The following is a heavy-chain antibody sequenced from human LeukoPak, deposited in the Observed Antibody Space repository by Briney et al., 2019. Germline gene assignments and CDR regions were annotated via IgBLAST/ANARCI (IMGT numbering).Heavy chain of an antibody. CDR1: GYTFTGYY. Sequence: ASVKVSCKASGYTFTGYYMHWVRQAPGQGLEWMGWINPNSGGTNYAQKFQGRVTMTRDTSISTAYMELSRLRSDNTAVYYCARGDIVILPAGIPHNWFDPWGQGTLVTVSS. CDR2: INPNSGGT. CDR3: ARGDIVILPAGIPHNWFDP. J-gene: IGHJ5*02. D-gene: IGHD2-2*02. V-gene: IGHV1-2*02.